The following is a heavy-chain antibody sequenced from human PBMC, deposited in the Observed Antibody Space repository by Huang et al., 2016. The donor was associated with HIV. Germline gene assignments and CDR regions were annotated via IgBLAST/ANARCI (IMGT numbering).Heavy chain of an antibody. D-gene: IGHD3-10*01. J-gene: IGHJ3*02. CDR3: ARDSRLIEGFYYGSGNPYSDAFDI. CDR2: IHNSGNT. V-gene: IGHV4-59*11. CDR1: GGSISSHY. Sequence: QVQLQESGPGLVKPSETLSLICTASGGSISSHYWSWIRQPPGKGLEWIGSIHNSGNTNYNPSLKSRVTMSIDTSKNQYSLIPNSVTAADTAVYYCARDSRLIEGFYYGSGNPYSDAFDIWGQGKMVAVAS.